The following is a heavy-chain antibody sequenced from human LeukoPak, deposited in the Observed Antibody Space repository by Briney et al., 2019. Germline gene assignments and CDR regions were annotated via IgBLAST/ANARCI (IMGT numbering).Heavy chain of an antibody. Sequence: SETLSLTCAVYGGSFSGYYWGWIRQPPGKGLEWIGSIYHSGSTYYNPSLKSRVTISVDTSKNQFSLKLSSVTAADTAVYYCARDDLVLLWFGELFGSAHPGFGWFDPWGQGTLVTVSS. CDR3: ARDDLVLLWFGELFGSAHPGFGWFDP. CDR2: IYHSGST. D-gene: IGHD3-10*01. CDR1: GGSFSGYY. J-gene: IGHJ5*02. V-gene: IGHV4-38-2*02.